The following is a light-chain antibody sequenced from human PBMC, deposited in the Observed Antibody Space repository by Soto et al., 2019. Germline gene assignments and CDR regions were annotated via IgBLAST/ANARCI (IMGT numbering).Light chain of an antibody. CDR2: NAS. V-gene: IGKV1-5*01. CDR1: QSISIW. Sequence: DIQMTQSPSTLSASVGDRVTITCRASQSISIWLAWYQQKPGKAPKLLFFNASTLKSGIPSRFSGSGSGTEFTLTINGLQPDDFASYYCQQYNGYSTWTFGQGTKVDIK. J-gene: IGKJ1*01. CDR3: QQYNGYSTWT.